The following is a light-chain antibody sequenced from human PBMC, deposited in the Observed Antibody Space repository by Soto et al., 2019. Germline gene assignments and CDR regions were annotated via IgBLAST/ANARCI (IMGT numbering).Light chain of an antibody. CDR2: GAS. CDR3: QQYGSSPHT. Sequence: EIVLTQSPGTLSLSPGERATLSCRASQSVSSSYLAWYQHKTGQAPRLLIYGASSRATGIPDRFSGSGSGTDFTLTISRLEPEDFAVYYCQQYGSSPHTFVQGTKLEIK. J-gene: IGKJ2*01. V-gene: IGKV3-20*01. CDR1: QSVSSSY.